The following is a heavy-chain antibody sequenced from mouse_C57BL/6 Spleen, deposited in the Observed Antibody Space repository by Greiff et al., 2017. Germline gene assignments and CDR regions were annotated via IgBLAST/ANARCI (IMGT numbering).Heavy chain of an antibody. V-gene: IGHV1-55*01. Sequence: QVQLQQPGAELVKPGASVKMSCKASGYTFTSYWITWVKQRPGQGLEWIGDIYPGSGSTNYNEKFKSKATLTVDTSSSTAYMQLSSLTSEDSAVYYCARPVVAFYAMDYWVQGTSVTVSS. CDR3: ARPVVAFYAMDY. CDR1: GYTFTSYW. J-gene: IGHJ4*01. D-gene: IGHD1-1*01. CDR2: IYPGSGST.